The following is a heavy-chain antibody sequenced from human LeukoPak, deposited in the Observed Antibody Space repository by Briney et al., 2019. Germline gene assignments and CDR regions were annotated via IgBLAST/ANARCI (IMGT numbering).Heavy chain of an antibody. Sequence: ASVKVSCKASGYTFTSYYMQWVRQAPGQGLEWMGIINPSGGSTSYAQKFQGRVTMTRDTSTSTVYMELSSLRSEDTAVYYCARGAYYDFHYYYYYMDVWGKGTTVTVSS. CDR2: INPSGGST. CDR3: ARGAYYDFHYYYYYMDV. V-gene: IGHV1-46*01. J-gene: IGHJ6*03. CDR1: GYTFTSYY. D-gene: IGHD3-3*01.